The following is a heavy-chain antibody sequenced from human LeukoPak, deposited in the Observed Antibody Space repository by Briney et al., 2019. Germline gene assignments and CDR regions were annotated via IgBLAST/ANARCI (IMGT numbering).Heavy chain of an antibody. CDR2: IIPIFGTA. J-gene: IGHJ5*02. Sequence: SVRVSCKASGGTFSSYAISWVRQAPGQGLEWMGGIIPIFGTANYAQKFQGRVTITTDESTSTAYMELSSLRSEDTAVYYCARMYSSSSGNWFDPWGQGTLVTVSS. V-gene: IGHV1-69*05. CDR1: GGTFSSYA. CDR3: ARMYSSSSGNWFDP. D-gene: IGHD6-6*01.